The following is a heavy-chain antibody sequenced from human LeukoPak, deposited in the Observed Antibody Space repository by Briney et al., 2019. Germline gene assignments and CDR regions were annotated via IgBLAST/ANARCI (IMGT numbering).Heavy chain of an antibody. CDR3: AKGSSSWAHYYYYGMDV. Sequence: GGSLRLSCAASGVTFSSYAMSWVRQAPGKGLEWVSAISGSGGSTYCADSVKGRFTISRDNSKNTLYLQMNSLRAEDTGVYYCAKGSSSWAHYYYYGMDVWGQGTTVTVSS. V-gene: IGHV3-23*01. D-gene: IGHD6-13*01. CDR2: ISGSGGST. J-gene: IGHJ6*02. CDR1: GVTFSSYA.